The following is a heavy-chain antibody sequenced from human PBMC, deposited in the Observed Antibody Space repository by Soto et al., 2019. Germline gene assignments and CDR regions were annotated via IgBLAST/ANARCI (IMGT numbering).Heavy chain of an antibody. D-gene: IGHD2-15*01. J-gene: IGHJ6*02. V-gene: IGHV3-48*02. CDR3: TRAGRGAVVVGDLGYFYYGMDV. CDR1: GFTFSSYS. Sequence: GGSLRLSCAASGFTFSSYSMKWVRQAPGKGLEWVSHISSSSTGMYYADSVKGRFIISRDNAKNSLYLQMNNLRDEDTAVYYCTRAGRGAVVVGDLGYFYYGMDVWGQGTTVTVSS. CDR2: ISSSSTGM.